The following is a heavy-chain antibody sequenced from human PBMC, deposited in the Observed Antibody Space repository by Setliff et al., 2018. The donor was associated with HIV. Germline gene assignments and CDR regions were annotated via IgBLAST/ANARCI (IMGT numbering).Heavy chain of an antibody. CDR1: GFIFSTYS. CDR3: ARDRVGSTNSFDP. D-gene: IGHD1-26*01. Sequence: GGSLRLSCAASGFIFSTYSMNWVRQSPGKGLEWLSYISTSGDTIYYADSVKGRFTISRDNAKKSLYLQMNSLRAEDTAVYYCARDRVGSTNSFDPWGQGTLVTVSS. CDR2: ISTSGDTI. J-gene: IGHJ5*02. V-gene: IGHV3-48*01.